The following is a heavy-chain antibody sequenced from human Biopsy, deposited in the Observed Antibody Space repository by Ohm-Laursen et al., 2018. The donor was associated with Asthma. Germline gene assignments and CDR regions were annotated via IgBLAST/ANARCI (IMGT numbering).Heavy chain of an antibody. Sequence: SSVKVSCKASGDSFSNYAISWVRQAPGQGLEWMGGIIPVLGTPDHAQMFGGRVTITADESTSTAYMELSSLSSEDTAVYYCARGYSGSDRIVYYYSGLEAWGQGTTVTVSS. J-gene: IGHJ6*02. V-gene: IGHV1-69*01. CDR3: ARGYSGSDRIVYYYSGLEA. CDR2: IIPVLGTP. D-gene: IGHD5-12*01. CDR1: GDSFSNYA.